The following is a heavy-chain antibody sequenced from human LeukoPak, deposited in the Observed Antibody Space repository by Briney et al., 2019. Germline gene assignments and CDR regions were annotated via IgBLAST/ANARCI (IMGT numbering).Heavy chain of an antibody. D-gene: IGHD1-1*01. CDR1: GYDFTTHW. J-gene: IGHJ4*02. CDR2: IYPGDSDT. Sequence: GESLKISCQGSGYDFTTHWIAWVRQMPGKGLDWMGIIYPGDSDTRYSPSFQGQVTISADKSINTAYLQWSSLRASDTAIYYCARGKNVYSSDYWGQGTLVTVSS. V-gene: IGHV5-51*01. CDR3: ARGKNVYSSDY.